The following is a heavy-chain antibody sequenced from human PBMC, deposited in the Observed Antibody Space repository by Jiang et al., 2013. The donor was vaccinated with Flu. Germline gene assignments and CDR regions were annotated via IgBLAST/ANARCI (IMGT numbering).Heavy chain of an antibody. V-gene: IGHV4-39*01. D-gene: IGHD6-13*01. CDR2: IYYSGST. CDR1: GGSISSSSYY. Sequence: GLVKPSETLSLTCTVSGGSISSSSYYWGWIRQPPGKGLEWIGSIYYSGSTYYNPSLKSRVTISVDTSKNQFSLKLSSVTAADTAVYYCARHEPQLAHDYWGQGTLVTVSS. J-gene: IGHJ4*02. CDR3: ARHEPQLAHDY.